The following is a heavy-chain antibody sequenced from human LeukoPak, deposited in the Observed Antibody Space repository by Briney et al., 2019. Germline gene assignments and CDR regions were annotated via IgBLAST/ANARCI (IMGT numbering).Heavy chain of an antibody. V-gene: IGHV3-33*06. CDR1: GFTFSSFG. J-gene: IGHJ4*02. Sequence: QSGGSLRLSCAASGFTFSSFGMDWVRQAPGKGLEWLAVIWYDGSNTYYADSVKGRFTISRDNSKNTLYLQMNSLRAEDTAVYYCAKDALYDSSGYYYFDYWGQGTLVTVSS. CDR2: IWYDGSNT. CDR3: AKDALYDSSGYYYFDY. D-gene: IGHD3-22*01.